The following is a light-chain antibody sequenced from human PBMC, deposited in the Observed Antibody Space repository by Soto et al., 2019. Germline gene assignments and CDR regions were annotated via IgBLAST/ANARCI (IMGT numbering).Light chain of an antibody. Sequence: EIVLTQSPATLSLSPGKRATLSCRASQSVSSNLVWYQQKPGQGPRLLIYDASNRATGIPARFSGSGSGTDFTLTISTLEAEDCAVYYCQQRSNWPLTFGGGTKVEI. CDR2: DAS. V-gene: IGKV3-11*01. J-gene: IGKJ4*01. CDR3: QQRSNWPLT. CDR1: QSVSSN.